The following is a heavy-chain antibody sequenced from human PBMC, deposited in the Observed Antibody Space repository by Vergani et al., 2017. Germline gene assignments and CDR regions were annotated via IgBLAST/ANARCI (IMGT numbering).Heavy chain of an antibody. Sequence: QVQLQESGPGLVKPSQTLSLTCTVSGGSISSGGYYWSWIRQHPGKGLEWIGYIYPGDSDTRYSPSFQGQVTISADKSISTAYLQWSSLKASDTAMYYCARHLVSNPPSMRYYYGMDVWGQGTTVTVSS. CDR2: IYPGDSDT. CDR1: GGSISSGGYY. CDR3: ARHLVSNPPSMRYYYGMDV. J-gene: IGHJ6*02. V-gene: IGHV4-31*01.